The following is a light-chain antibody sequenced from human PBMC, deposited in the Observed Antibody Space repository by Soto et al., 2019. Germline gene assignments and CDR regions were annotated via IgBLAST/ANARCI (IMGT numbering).Light chain of an antibody. V-gene: IGKV3D-20*01. CDR3: QQYGSSPFT. CDR1: QSVRSSY. CDR2: DAS. Sequence: EIVLTQSPATLSLSPGERATLSCGASQSVRSSYVAWFQQRPGLAPRLLIYDASSRATGIPDRFRGSGSGTDFPLTISGLEPEDFAVYYCQQYGSSPFTFGPGTKVDIQ. J-gene: IGKJ3*01.